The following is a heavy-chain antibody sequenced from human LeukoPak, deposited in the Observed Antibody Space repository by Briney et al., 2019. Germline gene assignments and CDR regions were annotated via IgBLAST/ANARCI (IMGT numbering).Heavy chain of an antibody. J-gene: IGHJ4*02. CDR2: MNPNSGNT. Sequence: ASVKVSCKASGYTFTSYDINWVRQATGQGLEWMGWMNPNSGNTGFAQKFQGRATITRDTSISTAYMELSSLRSEDTAVYYCARAIRYQLLSDYWGQGTLVTVSS. D-gene: IGHD2-2*01. CDR1: GYTFTSYD. CDR3: ARAIRYQLLSDY. V-gene: IGHV1-8*03.